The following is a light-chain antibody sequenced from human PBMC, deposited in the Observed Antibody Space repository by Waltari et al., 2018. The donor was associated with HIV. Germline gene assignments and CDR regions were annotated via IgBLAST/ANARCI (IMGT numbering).Light chain of an antibody. CDR3: QQSDDTPYT. Sequence: DIQMTQSPSSLSASVRGTVPITCRASQSVDSYVNWYQHKPGKAPKLLIFASSTLQSGVPSRFSGSRSGTDFSLTITGLQPEDFATYFCQQSDDTPYTFGQGTKVEIK. CDR2: ASS. J-gene: IGKJ2*01. CDR1: QSVDSY. V-gene: IGKV1-39*01.